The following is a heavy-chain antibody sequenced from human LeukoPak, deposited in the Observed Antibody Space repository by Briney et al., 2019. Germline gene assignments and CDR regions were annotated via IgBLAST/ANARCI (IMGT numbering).Heavy chain of an antibody. CDR2: ISGSGGST. J-gene: IGHJ5*02. V-gene: IGHV3-23*01. CDR1: GFTFSSYA. D-gene: IGHD3-22*01. CDR3: AKDPNYYDTNWFDP. Sequence: GGSLRLSCAASGFTFSSYAMSWVRQAPGKGLEWVLAISGSGGSTYYADSVKGRFTISRDNTKNTLYLQMNSLRAEDTAVYYCAKDPNYYDTNWFDPWGQGTLVTVSS.